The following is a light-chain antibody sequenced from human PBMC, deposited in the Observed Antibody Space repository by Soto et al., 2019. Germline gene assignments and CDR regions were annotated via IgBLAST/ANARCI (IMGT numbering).Light chain of an antibody. CDR3: SSYAGSNNYV. V-gene: IGLV2-8*01. CDR2: EVS. CDR1: SSDVGGYNY. Sequence: QSVPTQPPSASGSPGQSVTISCTGTSSDVGGYNYVSWYQQHPGKAPKLMIYEVSKRPSGVPDCFSGSKSGNTASLTVSGLQAEDEADYYCSSYAGSNNYVFGTGTKVTVL. J-gene: IGLJ1*01.